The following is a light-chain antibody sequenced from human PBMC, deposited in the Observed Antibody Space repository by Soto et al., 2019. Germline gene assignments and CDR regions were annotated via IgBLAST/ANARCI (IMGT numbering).Light chain of an antibody. CDR1: SSNIGSNY. Sequence: QSVLTQPPSASGTPGQRVTSSCSGSSSNIGSNYVYWYQQLPGTAPKLLIYRNNQRPSGVPDRVSGSKSGTSASLAISGLRSEDEADYYCAAWDDSLSGVFGGGTKLTVL. V-gene: IGLV1-47*01. J-gene: IGLJ3*02. CDR3: AAWDDSLSGV. CDR2: RNN.